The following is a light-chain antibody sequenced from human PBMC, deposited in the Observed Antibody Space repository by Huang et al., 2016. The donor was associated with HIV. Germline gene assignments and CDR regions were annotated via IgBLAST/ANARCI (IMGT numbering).Light chain of an antibody. CDR1: QCVSGY. J-gene: IGKJ2*01. Sequence: IVLTQSPATLSLSPGERATLSCRASQCVSGYLAWYQQRPGQAPRLLIYDASTRATGVPVRFSGSGSGTDFTLTISSLEPEDFAVYYCQQRSNWPPVYTFGRGTKLDI. CDR2: DAS. CDR3: QQRSNWPPVYT. V-gene: IGKV3-11*01.